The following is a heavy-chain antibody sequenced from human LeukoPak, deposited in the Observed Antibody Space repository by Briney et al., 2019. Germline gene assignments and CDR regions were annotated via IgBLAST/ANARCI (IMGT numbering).Heavy chain of an antibody. CDR3: AKGYFDWLLSPVDY. CDR2: ISWNSGSI. V-gene: IGHV3-9*01. D-gene: IGHD3-9*01. J-gene: IGHJ4*02. CDR1: GFTFSSYA. Sequence: GGSLRLSCAASGFTFSSYAMSWVRQAPGKGLEWVSAISWNSGSIGYADSVKGRFTISRDNAKNSLYLQMNSLRAEDTALYYCAKGYFDWLLSPVDYWGQGTLVTVSS.